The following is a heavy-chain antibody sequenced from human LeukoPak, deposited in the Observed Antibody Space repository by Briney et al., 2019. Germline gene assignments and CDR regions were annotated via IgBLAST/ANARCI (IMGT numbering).Heavy chain of an antibody. D-gene: IGHD3-22*01. CDR1: GLTFSTYS. CDR3: ARSSITMIVVVS. J-gene: IGHJ4*02. V-gene: IGHV3-48*04. Sequence: GGSLRLSCAASGLTFSTYSMNWVRQAPGKGLEWVSYISSSSNTIHYADSVEGRFTISRDNAKNSLYLQMNNLRAEDTAVYYCARSSITMIVVVSWGQGTLVTASS. CDR2: ISSSSNTI.